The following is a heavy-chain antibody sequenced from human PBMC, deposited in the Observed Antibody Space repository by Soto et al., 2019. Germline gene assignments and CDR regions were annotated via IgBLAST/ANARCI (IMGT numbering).Heavy chain of an antibody. CDR3: VKDESINWYSGHFRH. Sequence: GESLRLSCAASGFTFDDYAMHWVRQVPGKGLEWVSGINWNSGSIGYADSVKGRFAISRDNAKNSLHLQMNSLRAEDTAFYYCVKDESINWYSGHFRHWGQGTLVTVSS. CDR1: GFTFDDYA. V-gene: IGHV3-9*01. CDR2: INWNSGSI. J-gene: IGHJ1*01. D-gene: IGHD6-13*01.